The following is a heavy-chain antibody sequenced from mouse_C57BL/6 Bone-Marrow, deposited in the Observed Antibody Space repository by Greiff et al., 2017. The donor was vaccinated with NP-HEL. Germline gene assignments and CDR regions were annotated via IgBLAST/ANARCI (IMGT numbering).Heavy chain of an antibody. J-gene: IGHJ4*01. Sequence: QVQLKQPGAELVKPGASVKLSCKASGYTFTSYWMHWVKQRPGQGLEWIGMIHPNSGSTNYNEKFKSKATLTVDKSSSTAYMQLSSLTSEDSAVYYCARSEDDYYGSSYGYYAMDYWGQGTSVTVSS. V-gene: IGHV1-64*01. CDR1: GYTFTSYW. D-gene: IGHD1-1*01. CDR2: IHPNSGST. CDR3: ARSEDDYYGSSYGYYAMDY.